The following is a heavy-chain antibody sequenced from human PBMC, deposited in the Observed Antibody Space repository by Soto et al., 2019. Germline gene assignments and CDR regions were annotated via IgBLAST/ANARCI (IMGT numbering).Heavy chain of an antibody. CDR1: GGSISSSSYY. J-gene: IGHJ4*02. V-gene: IGHV4-39*07. D-gene: IGHD6-19*01. CDR3: ARGSSGWSVYYYFDY. CDR2: IYYSGST. Sequence: PSETLSLTCAVSGGSISSSSYYWGWIRQPPGKGLEWIGSIYYSGSTYYNPSLKSRVTISVDTSKNQFSLKLSSVTAADTAVYYCARGSSGWSVYYYFDYWGQGTLVTVS.